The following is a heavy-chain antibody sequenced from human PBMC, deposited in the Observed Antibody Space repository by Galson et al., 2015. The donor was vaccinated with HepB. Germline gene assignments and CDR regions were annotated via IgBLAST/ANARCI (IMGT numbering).Heavy chain of an antibody. V-gene: IGHV6-1*01. D-gene: IGHD5-18*01. J-gene: IGHJ4*02. CDR2: TYYRSKWYI. CDR3: ARDHGYSMDY. Sequence: CAIPGDSVSNNSLAWNWIRQSPSRGLEWLGRTYYRSKWYIDYAESVKSRITINRDTSNNQFSLQVNSVTPGDTGVYNCARDHGYSMDYWGQGTQVTVSS. CDR1: GDSVSNNSLA.